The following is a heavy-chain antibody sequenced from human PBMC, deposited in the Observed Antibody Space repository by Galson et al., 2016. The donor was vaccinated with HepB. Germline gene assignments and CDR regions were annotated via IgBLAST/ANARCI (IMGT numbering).Heavy chain of an antibody. J-gene: IGHJ6*02. D-gene: IGHD1-1*01. CDR1: GGSISSSNW. CDR3: AIRYVYNYYYAMDV. CDR2: IYHSGNT. Sequence: SETLSLTCAVSGGSISSSNWWSWVRQPPGKGLEWIGEIYHSGNTNYSPSLKSRVTISVDKSKNQFSLNLSSVTAADTAVYYCAIRYVYNYYYAMDVWGQGTTVTVSS. V-gene: IGHV4-4*02.